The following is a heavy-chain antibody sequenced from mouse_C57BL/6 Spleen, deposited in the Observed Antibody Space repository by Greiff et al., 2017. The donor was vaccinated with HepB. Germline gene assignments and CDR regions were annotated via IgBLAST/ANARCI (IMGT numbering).Heavy chain of an antibody. D-gene: IGHD2-10*01. V-gene: IGHV1-18*01. Sequence: EVQLQQSGPELVKPGASVKIPCKASGYTFTDYNMDWVKQSRGKSLEWIGDINPNNGGTIYNQKFKGKATLTVDKSSSTAYMELRSLTSEDTAVYYCARKPLAYFSGAWFAYWGQGTLVTVSA. J-gene: IGHJ3*01. CDR3: ARKPLAYFSGAWFAY. CDR1: GYTFTDYN. CDR2: INPNNGGT.